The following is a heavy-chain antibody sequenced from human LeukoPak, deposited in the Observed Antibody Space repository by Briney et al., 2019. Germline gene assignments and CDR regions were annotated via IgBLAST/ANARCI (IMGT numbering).Heavy chain of an antibody. V-gene: IGHV4-59*01. CDR2: IYYSGIT. CDR1: GGSIKTYY. CDR3: AASGGYSSSWSL. J-gene: IGHJ4*02. Sequence: SETLSLTCSVSGGSIKTYYWSWLRQPPGKGLEWIANIYYSGITSYNPSLRSRVTMSVDTSTNQVSLNLNSVTAADTAVYYCAASGGYSSSWSLWGQGTLVTVSS. D-gene: IGHD6-13*01.